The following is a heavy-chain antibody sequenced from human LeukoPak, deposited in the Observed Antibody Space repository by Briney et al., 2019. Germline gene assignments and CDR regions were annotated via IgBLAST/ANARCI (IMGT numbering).Heavy chain of an antibody. J-gene: IGHJ4*02. V-gene: IGHV3-23*01. D-gene: IGHD3-10*01. CDR2: ISGSGGSI. CDR1: GFTFSNYG. CDR3: AKDQGWFGSSYRSDY. Sequence: GGSLRLSCAASGFTFSNYGMSWVRQAPGKGLEWVSAISGSGGSIYYADSVKGRFTISRDNSKNTLYLQMNSLRPEDTAVYYCAKDQGWFGSSYRSDYWGQGTLVTVSS.